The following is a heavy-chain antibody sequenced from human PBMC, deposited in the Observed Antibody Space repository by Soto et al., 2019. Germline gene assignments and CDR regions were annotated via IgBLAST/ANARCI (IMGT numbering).Heavy chain of an antibody. Sequence: PGGSLRLSCAASGFTVSSYAMSWVRQAPGKGLEWVSAISGSGGSTYYADSVKGRFTISRDNSKNTLYLQMNSLRAEDTAVYYCANPPNPAYYDYIWGSYRQATDYWGQGTLVTVSS. CDR1: GFTVSSYA. CDR2: ISGSGGST. D-gene: IGHD3-16*02. V-gene: IGHV3-23*01. J-gene: IGHJ4*02. CDR3: ANPPNPAYYDYIWGSYRQATDY.